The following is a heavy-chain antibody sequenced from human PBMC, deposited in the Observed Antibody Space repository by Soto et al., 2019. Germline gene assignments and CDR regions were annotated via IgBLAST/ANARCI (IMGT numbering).Heavy chain of an antibody. J-gene: IGHJ6*04. CDR1: GGSVSSGGYY. CDR2: IYYSGST. V-gene: IGHV4-61*08. D-gene: IGHD5-12*01. Sequence: SETLSLTCTVSGGSVSSGGYYWTWIRQPPGKGLEWIGYIYYSGSTNYNPSLKSRVTMSVDTSKNQYSLKLSSVTATDTALFFCARERVGYEAGFRLEATEVWGKGTTVTVSS. CDR3: ARERVGYEAGFRLEATEV.